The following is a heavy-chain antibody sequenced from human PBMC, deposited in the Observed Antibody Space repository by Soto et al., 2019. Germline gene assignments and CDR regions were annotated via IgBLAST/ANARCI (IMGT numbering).Heavy chain of an antibody. J-gene: IGHJ4*02. Sequence: QVQLQESGPGLVKPSQTLSLTCTVSGGSISSGGYYWSLLRQHPVKGLEWIGSLACSVSTYYNPSLKIRFTISVDTSKNQFSLKLSSVTAADTAVYYCVVAAAGKTDYWGQVTLVTVSS. CDR1: GGSISSGGYY. V-gene: IGHV4-31*03. CDR3: VVAAAGKTDY. D-gene: IGHD6-13*01. CDR2: LACSVST.